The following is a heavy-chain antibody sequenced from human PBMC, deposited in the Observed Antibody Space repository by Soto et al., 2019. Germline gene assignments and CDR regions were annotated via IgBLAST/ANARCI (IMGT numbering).Heavy chain of an antibody. D-gene: IGHD3-22*01. Sequence: EVQLVESGGGLVQPGGSLRLSCAASGFTVSTNYMTWVRQAPGKGLEWVSSIYSGGGTYYADSVKGRFTISRDNSKNTLHLQMNRLRAEDTAVYYWARGGRDRSGYYYGWFDSWGQGTLVTVSS. V-gene: IGHV3-66*01. CDR1: GFTVSTNY. J-gene: IGHJ5*01. CDR3: ARGGRDRSGYYYGWFDS. CDR2: IYSGGGT.